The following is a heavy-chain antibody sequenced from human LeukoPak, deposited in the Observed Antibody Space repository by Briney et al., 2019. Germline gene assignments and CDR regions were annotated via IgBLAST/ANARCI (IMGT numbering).Heavy chain of an antibody. V-gene: IGHV3-9*01. CDR2: ISWNSGSI. Sequence: GRSLRLSCAASGFTFDDYAMHWVRQAPGKGLEWVSGISWNSGSIGYADSVKGRFTISRDNAKNSLYLQMNSQRAEDTALYYCAKEAVAGAIDYWGQGTLVTVSS. D-gene: IGHD6-19*01. CDR1: GFTFDDYA. J-gene: IGHJ4*02. CDR3: AKEAVAGAIDY.